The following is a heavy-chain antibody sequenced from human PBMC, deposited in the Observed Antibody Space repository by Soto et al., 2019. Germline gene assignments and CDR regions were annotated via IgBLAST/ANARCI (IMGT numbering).Heavy chain of an antibody. CDR2: IWYDGSNK. CDR3: ARDCSSTSCLYGMDV. J-gene: IGHJ6*02. Sequence: PGGSLRLSCAASGFTFSSYGMHWVRQAPGKGLEWVAVIWYDGSNKYYADSVKGRFTISRDNSKNTLYLQMNSLRAEDTAVYYCARDCSSTSCLYGMDVWGQGTTVTVSS. CDR1: GFTFSSYG. D-gene: IGHD2-2*01. V-gene: IGHV3-33*01.